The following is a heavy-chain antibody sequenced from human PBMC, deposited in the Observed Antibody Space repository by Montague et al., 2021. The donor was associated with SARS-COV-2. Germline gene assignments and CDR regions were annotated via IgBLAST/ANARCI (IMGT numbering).Heavy chain of an antibody. V-gene: IGHV3-30-3*01. CDR3: ARPSSGYGYYFDY. D-gene: IGHD5-12*01. Sequence: SLRLSCAASGFTFSSYAMHWVRQAPGKGLEWVAVISYDGSSKYYADSVKGRFTISRDNSKNTLYLQMNSLRAEDTAVYYCARPSSGYGYYFDYWDQGTLVTVSS. J-gene: IGHJ4*02. CDR1: GFTFSSYA. CDR2: ISYDGSSK.